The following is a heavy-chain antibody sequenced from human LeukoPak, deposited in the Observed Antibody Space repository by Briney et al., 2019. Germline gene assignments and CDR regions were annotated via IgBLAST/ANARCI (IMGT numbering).Heavy chain of an antibody. D-gene: IGHD3-22*01. CDR1: GYTFTCYY. J-gene: IGHJ4*02. Sequence: ASVKVSCKASGYTFTCYYMHWVRQAPGQGLEWMGWINPNSGGTNYAQKFQGRVTMTRDTSISAAYMELSRLRSDDTAVYYCARAASRITMIVVVSRGYYFDYWGQGTLVTVSS. V-gene: IGHV1-2*02. CDR2: INPNSGGT. CDR3: ARAASRITMIVVVSRGYYFDY.